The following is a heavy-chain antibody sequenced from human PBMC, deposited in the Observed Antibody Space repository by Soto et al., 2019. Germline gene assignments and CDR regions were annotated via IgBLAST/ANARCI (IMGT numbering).Heavy chain of an antibody. D-gene: IGHD6-13*01. Sequence: PSETLSLTCSVSGGPMNGYYWSWIRQTPGQGLEWLGFIYFSGSTRYNPSLMSRLTISLDKSKRQFSMSLSSVTAADTAVYYCARSVATPGTNIDFWGQGTLVTVSS. CDR2: IYFSGST. CDR1: GGPMNGYY. CDR3: ARSVATPGTNIDF. V-gene: IGHV4-4*09. J-gene: IGHJ4*02.